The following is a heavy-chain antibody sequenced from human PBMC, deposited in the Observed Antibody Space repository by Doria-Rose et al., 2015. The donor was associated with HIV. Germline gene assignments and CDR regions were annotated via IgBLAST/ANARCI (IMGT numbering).Heavy chain of an antibody. Sequence: QESGPVPVKPTETLTLTCTVSGVSLSSPGMGVSWIRQPPGKALEWLANIFSDDEGSYKPSLKSRPTISRGTSKSQVVLTMTDMDPVDTATYYCARIKSSRWYHKYYFDFWGQGTLVIVSA. CDR1: GVSLSSPGMG. D-gene: IGHD6-13*01. CDR2: IFSDDEG. V-gene: IGHV2-26*01. CDR3: ARIKSSRWYHKYYFDF. J-gene: IGHJ4*02.